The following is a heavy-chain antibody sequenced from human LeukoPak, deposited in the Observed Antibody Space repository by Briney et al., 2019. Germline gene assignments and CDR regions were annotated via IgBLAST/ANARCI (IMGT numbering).Heavy chain of an antibody. CDR1: GFTVSSNH. V-gene: IGHV3-7*04. CDR2: IKQDGSEK. D-gene: IGHD3-10*01. Sequence: GGSLRLSCAASGFTVSSNHMSWVRQAPGKELEWVANIKQDGSEKYYVDSVKGRFTISRDNAKNSLYLQMNSLRAEDTAVYYCAREGGRPGYFGSGSPWGQGTLVTVSS. CDR3: AREGGRPGYFGSGSP. J-gene: IGHJ4*02.